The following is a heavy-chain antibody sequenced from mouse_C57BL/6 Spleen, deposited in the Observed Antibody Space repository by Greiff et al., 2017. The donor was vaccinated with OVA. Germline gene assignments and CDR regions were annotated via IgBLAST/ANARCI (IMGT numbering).Heavy chain of an antibody. Sequence: VQLQQSGPELVKPGASVKIPCTASGYTFTDYNMDWVKQSHGKSLEWIGDINPNNGGTIYTPKFKGKATLTVDKSSSTAYMELRSLTSEDTAVDYCARGGIYYDYDERGYAMDYWGQGTSVTVSS. D-gene: IGHD2-4*01. CDR2: INPNNGGT. CDR1: GYTFTDYN. J-gene: IGHJ4*01. V-gene: IGHV1-18*01. CDR3: ARGGIYYDYDERGYAMDY.